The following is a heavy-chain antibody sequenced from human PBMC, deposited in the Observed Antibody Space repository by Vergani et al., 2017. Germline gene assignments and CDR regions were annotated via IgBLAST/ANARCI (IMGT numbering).Heavy chain of an antibody. CDR2: INHSGST. V-gene: IGHV4-34*01. CDR1: GGSFSGYY. CDR3: ARGDGRSTSCRFDY. Sequence: QVQLQQWGAGLLKPSETLSLTCAVYGGSFSGYYWSWIRQPPGKGLEWIGEINHSGSTNYNPSLKSRVTISVDTSKNQFSLKLSSVTAADTAVYYCARGDGRSTSCRFDYWGEGTRVTVSA. J-gene: IGHJ4*02. D-gene: IGHD2-2*01.